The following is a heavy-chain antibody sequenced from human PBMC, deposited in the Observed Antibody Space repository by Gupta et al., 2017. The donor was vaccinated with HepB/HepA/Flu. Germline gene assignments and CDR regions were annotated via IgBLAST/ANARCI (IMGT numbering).Heavy chain of an antibody. V-gene: IGHV3-30*03. Sequence: QVQRVDSGGGVVQSGRSLRLSLVDSGFTVDDFCIHWVRQAAGKGLEWVAAVSYDGSEKFYTASVKGRFTIFRDNSKNTLFLHMGSLRGEDTAVYYCARGIDSFDRDVWGKGTKVSVSS. J-gene: IGHJ6*03. CDR1: GFTVDDFC. D-gene: IGHD2-15*01. CDR2: VSYDGSEK. CDR3: ARGIDSFDRDV.